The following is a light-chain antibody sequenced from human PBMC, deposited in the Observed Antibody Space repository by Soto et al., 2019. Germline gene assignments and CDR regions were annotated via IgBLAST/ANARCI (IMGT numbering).Light chain of an antibody. CDR2: EVS. J-gene: IGLJ2*01. Sequence: QSALTQPASVSGSPEQSITISCIGTSSDVGGYNYVSWYQQHPGKAPKLMIYEVSNRPSGVSNRFSGSKSGNTASLTISGLQAEDEADYYCSSYTSSSTLVVFGGGTKVTVL. CDR3: SSYTSSSTLVV. CDR1: SSDVGGYNY. V-gene: IGLV2-14*01.